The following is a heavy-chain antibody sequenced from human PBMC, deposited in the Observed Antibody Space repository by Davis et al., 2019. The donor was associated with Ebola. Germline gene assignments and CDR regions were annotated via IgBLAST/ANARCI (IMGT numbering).Heavy chain of an antibody. CDR3: ARHGSNYYYGMDV. CDR2: IWYDGSNK. J-gene: IGHJ6*02. CDR1: GFTFSSYG. V-gene: IGHV3-33*01. Sequence: PGGSLRLSCAASGFTFSSYGMHWVRQAPGKGLEWVAVIWYDGSNKYYADSVKGRFTISRDNSKNTLYLQMNSLRAEDTGVYYCARHGSNYYYGMDVWGQGTTVTVSS. D-gene: IGHD1-26*01.